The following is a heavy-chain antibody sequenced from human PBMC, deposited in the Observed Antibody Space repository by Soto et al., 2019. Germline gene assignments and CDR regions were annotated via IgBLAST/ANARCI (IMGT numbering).Heavy chain of an antibody. J-gene: IGHJ4*02. CDR2: IKQDGSEK. CDR1: GFTFSSYW. CDR3: ARVWGWATTYYFDY. Sequence: GGSLRLSCAASGFTFSSYWMSWVRQAPGKGLEWVANIKQDGSEKYYVDSVKGRFTISRDNAKNSLYLQMNSLRAEDTAVYYCARVWGWATTYYFDYWGQGTLVTVSS. V-gene: IGHV3-7*01. D-gene: IGHD3-16*01.